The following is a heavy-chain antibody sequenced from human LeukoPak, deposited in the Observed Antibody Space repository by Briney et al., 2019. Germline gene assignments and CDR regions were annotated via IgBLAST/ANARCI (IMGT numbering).Heavy chain of an antibody. CDR1: GGSISSYY. CDR3: ARLGARGSSSLYYYYGMDV. V-gene: IGHV4-59*08. Sequence: SETLSLTCTVSGGSISSYYWGWIRQPPGKGLEWIGCVYYSGSTNYNPSLKSRVTISVDTSKNQFSLKLSSVTAADTAVYYCARLGARGSSSLYYYYGMDVWGQGTTVTVSS. D-gene: IGHD6-6*01. CDR2: VYYSGST. J-gene: IGHJ6*02.